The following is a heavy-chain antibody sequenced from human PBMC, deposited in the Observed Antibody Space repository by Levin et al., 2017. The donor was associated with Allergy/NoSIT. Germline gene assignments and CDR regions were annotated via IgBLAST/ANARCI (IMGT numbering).Heavy chain of an antibody. CDR1: GFSLSTTGMG. D-gene: IGHD3-16*01. CDR3: ARVRGAADETKLGYGMDV. J-gene: IGHJ6*02. CDR2: IYWDDDK. Sequence: SGPTLVKPTQTLTLTCTMSGFSLSTTGMGVGWIRQPPGKALEWLALIYWDDDKRYRPSLKSSLTITKDASKNQVTLTMTDMDPVDTATYYCARVRGAADETKLGYGMDVWGQGTTVTVSS. V-gene: IGHV2-5*02.